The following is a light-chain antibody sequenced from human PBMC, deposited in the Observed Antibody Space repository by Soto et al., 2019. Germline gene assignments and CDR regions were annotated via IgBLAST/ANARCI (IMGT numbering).Light chain of an antibody. Sequence: EIVLTQSPATLSLSPGERATLSCRARQSVSSYLAWYQQKPGQAPRLLIYDASNRATGIPARFSGSGSGTDFTLTISSLEPEDFAVYYCQQRSNWPRTFGQGTKVEI. J-gene: IGKJ1*01. CDR2: DAS. V-gene: IGKV3-11*01. CDR3: QQRSNWPRT. CDR1: QSVSSY.